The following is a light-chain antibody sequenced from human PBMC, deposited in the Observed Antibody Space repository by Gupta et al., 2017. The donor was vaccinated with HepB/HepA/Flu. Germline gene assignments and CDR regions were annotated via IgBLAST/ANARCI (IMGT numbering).Light chain of an antibody. CDR3: GSYRSGTTLV. Sequence: QSALTQPASVSGSPGQSITISCTATDSDVGGHDYVAWYQQHPDRAPKLVIYNVNSRPSGVSSRFSGSKSGVTASLTISGLQLEDEAAYYCGSYRSGTTLVFGGGTQLTVL. CDR1: DSDVGGHDY. CDR2: NVN. V-gene: IGLV2-14*03. J-gene: IGLJ2*01.